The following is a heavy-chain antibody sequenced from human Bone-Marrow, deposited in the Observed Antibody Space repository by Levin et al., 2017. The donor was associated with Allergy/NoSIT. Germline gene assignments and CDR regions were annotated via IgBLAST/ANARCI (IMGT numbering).Heavy chain of an antibody. CDR2: IYYSGST. V-gene: IGHV4-61*01. CDR3: ARVVGIMITSWSGESAFDI. CDR1: GGSVSSGSYY. J-gene: IGHJ3*02. Sequence: SETLSLTCTVSGGSVSSGSYYWSWIRQPPGKGLEWIGYIYYSGSTNYNPSLKSRVTISVDTSKNQFSLKLSSVTAADTAVYYCARVVGIMITSWSGESAFDIWGQGTMVTVSS. D-gene: IGHD3-16*01.